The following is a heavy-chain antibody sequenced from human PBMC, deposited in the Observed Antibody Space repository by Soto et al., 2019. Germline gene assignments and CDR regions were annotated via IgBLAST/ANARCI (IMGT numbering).Heavy chain of an antibody. CDR2: MNPNSGNT. J-gene: IGHJ4*02. Sequence: ASVKVSCKASGYTFTSYDINWVRQATGQGLEWMGWMNPNSGNTGYAQKFQGRVTMTRNTSISTAYMELSSLRSEDTAVYYCARVGTYYDILTGYYKPDADDYWGQGTLVTVSS. CDR1: GYTFTSYD. D-gene: IGHD3-9*01. CDR3: ARVGTYYDILTGYYKPDADDY. V-gene: IGHV1-8*01.